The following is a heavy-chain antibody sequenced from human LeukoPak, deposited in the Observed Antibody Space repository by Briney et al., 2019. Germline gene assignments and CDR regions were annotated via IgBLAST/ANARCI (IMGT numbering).Heavy chain of an antibody. Sequence: SETLSLTCAVYGGSFSGYYWSWIRQPPGKGLEWIGEINHSGSTNYNPSLKSRVTISVDTSKNQFSLKLSSVTAADTAVYYCARTRANWNDPRDYWGQGTLVTVSS. CDR2: INHSGST. D-gene: IGHD1-1*01. CDR1: GGSFSGYY. CDR3: ARTRANWNDPRDY. J-gene: IGHJ4*02. V-gene: IGHV4-34*01.